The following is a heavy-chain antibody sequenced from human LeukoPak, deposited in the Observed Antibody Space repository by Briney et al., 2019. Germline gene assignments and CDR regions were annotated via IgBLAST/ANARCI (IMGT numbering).Heavy chain of an antibody. Sequence: KPSETLSLTGTVSGGSISRSGHYWGWIRQPPGKVLEWIGSIDYTGSTYKNPSLKGLVTISVDKAKNAFSLKLSSVTASDTAVYYCARSATVTTGYFAYWGQGTMVNASS. CDR3: ARSATVTTGYFAY. CDR2: IDYTGST. V-gene: IGHV4-39*07. CDR1: GGSISRSGHY. J-gene: IGHJ4*02. D-gene: IGHD4-17*01.